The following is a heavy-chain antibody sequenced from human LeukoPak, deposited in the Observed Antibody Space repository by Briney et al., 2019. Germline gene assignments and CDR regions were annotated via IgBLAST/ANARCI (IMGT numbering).Heavy chain of an antibody. D-gene: IGHD4-17*01. CDR1: GFTFSSYA. CDR3: ARDGDYGEASP. CDR2: ISYDGSNK. V-gene: IGHV3-30*04. Sequence: GGSLRLSCAASGFTFSSYAMHWVRQAPGKGLEWGAVISYDGSNKYYADSVKGRFPISRDNSKNTLYLQMNSLRAEDTAVYYCARDGDYGEASPWGQGTLVTVSS. J-gene: IGHJ5*02.